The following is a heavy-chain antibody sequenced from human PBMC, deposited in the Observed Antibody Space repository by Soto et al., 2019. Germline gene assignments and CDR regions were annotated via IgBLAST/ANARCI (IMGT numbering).Heavy chain of an antibody. CDR2: IYYSGST. CDR3: ARDGYYGSGSYIS. CDR1: GGSVSSGSYY. V-gene: IGHV4-61*01. Sequence: KPSETLSLTCTVSGGSVSSGSYYWSWIRQPPGKGLEWIGYIYYSGSTNYNPSLKSRVTISVDTSKNQFSLKLSSVTAADTAVYYCARDGYYGSGSYISWGQGTLVTVSS. D-gene: IGHD3-10*01. J-gene: IGHJ5*02.